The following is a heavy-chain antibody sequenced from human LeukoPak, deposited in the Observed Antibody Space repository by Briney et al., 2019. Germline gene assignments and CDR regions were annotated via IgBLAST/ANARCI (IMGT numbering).Heavy chain of an antibody. D-gene: IGHD3-10*01. Sequence: SETLSLTCAGSGYSISSGYCWGWIRQPPGEGLEWIGSIYHSGSTYYNPFLKIRVTISVDTSKNQFSLKLSSVTAADTAVYYCASRLLWGFFDIWGQGTMVTVSS. CDR2: IYHSGST. CDR1: GYSISSGYC. CDR3: ASRLLWGFFDI. V-gene: IGHV4-38-2*01. J-gene: IGHJ3*02.